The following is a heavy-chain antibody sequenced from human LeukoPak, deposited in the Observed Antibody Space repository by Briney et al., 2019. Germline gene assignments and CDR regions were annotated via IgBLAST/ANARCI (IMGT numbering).Heavy chain of an antibody. CDR1: GFTFSSYA. J-gene: IGHJ4*02. V-gene: IGHV3-21*01. D-gene: IGHD3-22*01. CDR2: ISSSSSYI. CDR3: ARALYAYYYDSSGSFDY. Sequence: GGSLRLSCVASGFTFSSYAMNWVRQAPGKGLEWVSSISSSSSYIYYADSVKGRFTISRDNAKNSLYLQMNSLRAEDTAVYYCARALYAYYYDSSGSFDYWGQGTLVTVSS.